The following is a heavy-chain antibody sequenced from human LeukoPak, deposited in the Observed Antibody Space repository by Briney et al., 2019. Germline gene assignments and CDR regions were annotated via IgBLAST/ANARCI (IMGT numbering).Heavy chain of an antibody. V-gene: IGHV4-4*07. CDR2: IYTSGST. Sequence: SETLSLTCTVSGGSISSYYWSWIRQPAGKGLEWIGRIYTSGSTNYNPSLKSRVTMSVDTSKNQFSLKLSSVTAADTAVYYCARLLPGIAAAGTGSHYWGQGTLVTVSS. J-gene: IGHJ4*02. CDR1: GGSISSYY. D-gene: IGHD6-13*01. CDR3: ARLLPGIAAAGTGSHY.